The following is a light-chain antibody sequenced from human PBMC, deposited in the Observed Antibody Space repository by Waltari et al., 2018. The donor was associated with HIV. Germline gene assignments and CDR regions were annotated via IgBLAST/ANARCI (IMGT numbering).Light chain of an antibody. V-gene: IGKV4-1*01. J-gene: IGKJ2*01. CDR2: WAS. CDR3: QQYYSSPYT. Sequence: DIVMTQSPDSLAVSLGERATINCKSSQSVLYRSNNKNHLAWYQQKPGQPPTLLIFWASTRESGVPDRFSGSGSGTDFTLTISSLQAEDVAVYYCQQYYSSPYTFGQGAKLDIK. CDR1: QSVLYRSNNKNH.